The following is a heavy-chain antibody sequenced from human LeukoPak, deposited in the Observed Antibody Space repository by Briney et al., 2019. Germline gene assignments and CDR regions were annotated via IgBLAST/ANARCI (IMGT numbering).Heavy chain of an antibody. J-gene: IGHJ4*02. Sequence: GGSLRLSCAASGFTFSSYGMSWVRQAPGKGLEWVSSISSSGSYIYYADSVKGRFTISRDNAKNSLYLQMNSLRAEDTAVYYCARDQEYSSSWYVDYWGQGTLVTVSS. CDR2: ISSSGSYI. CDR1: GFTFSSYG. V-gene: IGHV3-21*01. CDR3: ARDQEYSSSWYVDY. D-gene: IGHD6-13*01.